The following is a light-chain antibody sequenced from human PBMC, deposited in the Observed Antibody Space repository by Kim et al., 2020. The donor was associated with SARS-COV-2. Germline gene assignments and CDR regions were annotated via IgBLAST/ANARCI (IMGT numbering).Light chain of an antibody. Sequence: GQSITISCTGPSSDVGGYNYVSWYQQHPGKAPTLMIYDVSNRPSGVSNRFSGSKSANTASLTISGLQAEDEADYYCSSYRSRSTYVFGTGTKVTVL. CDR1: SSDVGGYNY. V-gene: IGLV2-14*03. CDR2: DVS. CDR3: SSYRSRSTYV. J-gene: IGLJ1*01.